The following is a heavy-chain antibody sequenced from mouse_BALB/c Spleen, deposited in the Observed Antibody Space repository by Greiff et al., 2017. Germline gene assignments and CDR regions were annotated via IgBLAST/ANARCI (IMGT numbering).Heavy chain of an antibody. D-gene: IGHD2-4*01. CDR1: GYTFTTYP. Sequence: VQLQQSGAELVKPGASVKMSCKAFGYTFTTYPIEWMKQNHGKSLEWIGNFHPYNDDTKYNEKFKGKANLTVEKSSSTVYLELSRLTSDDSAVYYCARRRDYDDSLDYWGQGTTLTVSS. CDR3: ARRRDYDDSLDY. J-gene: IGHJ2*01. CDR2: FHPYNDDT. V-gene: IGHV1-47*01.